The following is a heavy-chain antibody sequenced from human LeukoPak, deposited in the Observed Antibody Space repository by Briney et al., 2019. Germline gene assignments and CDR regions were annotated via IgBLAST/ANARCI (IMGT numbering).Heavy chain of an antibody. D-gene: IGHD1-1*01. V-gene: IGHV1-18*01. CDR1: GYTLTRYG. CDR3: ARVGDNWNDLDY. Sequence: GAAVKVSCKASGYTLTRYGISWVGQAPGQGGEGMGWISEYNGKTNYAQKLQDRVTIPKDTSTSTAYMQLRSLRSDDTAVYYCARVGDNWNDLDYWGQGTLVTVSS. CDR2: ISEYNGKT. J-gene: IGHJ4*02.